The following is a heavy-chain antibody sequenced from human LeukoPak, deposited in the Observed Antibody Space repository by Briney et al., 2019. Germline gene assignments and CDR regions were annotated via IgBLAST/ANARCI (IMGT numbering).Heavy chain of an antibody. Sequence: GGSLRLSCAASGFTFSSYAMHWVRQAPGKGLEWVAVISYDGSNKYYADSVKGRFTISRDNSKNTLYLQMNSLRAEDTAVYYCARDRSGGDYNFDYWGQGTLVAVSS. CDR2: ISYDGSNK. CDR1: GFTFSSYA. CDR3: ARDRSGGDYNFDY. J-gene: IGHJ4*02. V-gene: IGHV3-30-3*01. D-gene: IGHD2-21*02.